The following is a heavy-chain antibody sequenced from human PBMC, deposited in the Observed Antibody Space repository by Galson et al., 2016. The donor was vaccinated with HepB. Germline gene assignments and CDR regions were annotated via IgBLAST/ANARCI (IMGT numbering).Heavy chain of an antibody. CDR2: INPGGGSP. CDR1: GYTFSSYY. V-gene: IGHV1-46*01. D-gene: IGHD1-20*01. CDR3: ARERIGDNWTPPYFDY. J-gene: IGHJ4*02. Sequence: SVKVSCKASGYTFSSYYMHWLRQAPGQGLEWMGVINPGGGSPSYAQRFQGRVTMTRDTSTSTVYMELSSLRSEDTAVYYCARERIGDNWTPPYFDYWGQGPLVTVSS.